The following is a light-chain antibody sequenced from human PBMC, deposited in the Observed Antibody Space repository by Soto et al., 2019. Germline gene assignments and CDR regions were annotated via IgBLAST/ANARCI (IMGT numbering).Light chain of an antibody. CDR1: QTVRNNY. Sequence: EFVLTQSPGTLSSSPGERATLSCRASQTVRNNYLAWYQQKPGQAPRLLIYDASSRATGIPDRFSGGGSGTEFTLTISSLQPDDFATYYCQHYNSYPWTFGQGTKVDIK. CDR2: DAS. V-gene: IGKV3-20*01. J-gene: IGKJ1*01. CDR3: QHYNSYPWT.